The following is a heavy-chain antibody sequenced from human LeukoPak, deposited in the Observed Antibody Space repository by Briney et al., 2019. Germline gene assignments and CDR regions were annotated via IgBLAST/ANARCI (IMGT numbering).Heavy chain of an antibody. CDR1: GFAFGSEA. V-gene: IGHV3-30-3*01. CDR3: ARDRCSGGSCYGYYYGMDV. CDR2: ISYDGSNK. D-gene: IGHD2-15*01. J-gene: IGHJ6*02. Sequence: GGTLRLSCGVSGFAFGSEAMNWVRQAPGEGLEWVAVISYDGSNKYYADSVKGRFTISRDNSKNTLYLQMNSLRAEDTAVYYCARDRCSGGSCYGYYYGMDVWGQGTTVTVSS.